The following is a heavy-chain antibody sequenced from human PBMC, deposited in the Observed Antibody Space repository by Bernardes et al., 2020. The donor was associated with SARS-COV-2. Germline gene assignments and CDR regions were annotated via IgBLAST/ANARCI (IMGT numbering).Heavy chain of an antibody. J-gene: IGHJ3*02. D-gene: IGHD6-19*01. Sequence: GGSLRLSCAASGFTFSSYAMSWVRQAPGKGLEWVSAISGSGGSTYYADSVKGRFTISRDNSKNTLYLQMNSLRAEDTAVYYCAKDVHEQWLVLIGGSGTFDIWGQGTMVTVSS. V-gene: IGHV3-23*01. CDR3: AKDVHEQWLVLIGGSGTFDI. CDR2: ISGSGGST. CDR1: GFTFSSYA.